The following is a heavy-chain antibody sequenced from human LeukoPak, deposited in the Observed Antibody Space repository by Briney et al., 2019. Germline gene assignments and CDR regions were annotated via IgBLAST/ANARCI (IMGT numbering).Heavy chain of an antibody. CDR2: IIPILGIA. Sequence: ASVKVSCKASGGTFSSYAISWVRQAPGQGLEWMGRIIPILGIANYAQKFQGRVTITADKSTSTAYMELSSLRSEDTAVYYCARDLGGGTVDYWGQGTLVTVSS. J-gene: IGHJ4*02. D-gene: IGHD2-15*01. CDR3: ARDLGGGTVDY. CDR1: GGTFSSYA. V-gene: IGHV1-69*04.